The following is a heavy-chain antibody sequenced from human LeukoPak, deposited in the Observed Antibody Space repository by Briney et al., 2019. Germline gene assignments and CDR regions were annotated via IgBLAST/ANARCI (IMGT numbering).Heavy chain of an antibody. CDR2: IYPGDSDT. D-gene: IGHD2-15*01. V-gene: IGHV5-51*01. CDR3: ARRDGYCSGGSCYLFDY. CDR1: GYSFTSYW. J-gene: IGHJ4*02. Sequence: GESLKISRKGSGYSFTSYWIGWVRQMPGKGLEWMGIIYPGDSDTRYSPSFQGQVTISADKSISTAYLQWSSLKASDTAMYYCARRDGYCSGGSCYLFDYWGQGTLVTVSS.